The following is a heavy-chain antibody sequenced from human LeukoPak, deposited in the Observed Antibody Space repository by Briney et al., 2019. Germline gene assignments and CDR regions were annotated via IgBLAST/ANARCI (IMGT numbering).Heavy chain of an antibody. J-gene: IGHJ4*02. Sequence: QAGGSLRLSCAASGFTFSSYEMNWVRQAPGKGLEWVSYISSSGSTIYYADSVKGRFTISRGNAKNSLYLQMNSLRAEDTAVYYCARDSHYYGSGSYYNDMDFWGQGTLVTVSS. CDR1: GFTFSSYE. D-gene: IGHD3-10*01. CDR3: ARDSHYYGSGSYYNDMDF. V-gene: IGHV3-48*03. CDR2: ISSSGSTI.